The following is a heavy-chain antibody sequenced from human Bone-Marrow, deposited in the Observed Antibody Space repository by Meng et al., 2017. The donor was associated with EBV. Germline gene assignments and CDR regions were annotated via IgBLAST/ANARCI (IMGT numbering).Heavy chain of an antibody. Sequence: HVQLVQSGCGLKKPGASVNVTCKTSGYTFTSYTLHWVRQGPGQALEWMGWINTKTANTTYALDFTGRIVFSLDTSVSTAYLQISSLKADDTGVYYCATSNNWSDFHYWGQGTLVTVSS. V-gene: IGHV7-4-1*02. CDR1: GYTFTSYT. CDR3: ATSNNWSDFHY. CDR2: INTKTANT. J-gene: IGHJ4*02. D-gene: IGHD1-1*01.